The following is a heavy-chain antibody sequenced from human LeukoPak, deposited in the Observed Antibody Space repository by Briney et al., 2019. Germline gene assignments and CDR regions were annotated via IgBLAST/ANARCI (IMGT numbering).Heavy chain of an antibody. J-gene: IGHJ5*02. D-gene: IGHD2-15*01. V-gene: IGHV1-18*01. CDR1: GYTFTSYG. CDR2: ISAYNGNT. Sequence: GASVKVSCKASGYTFTSYGISWVRQAPGQGLEWMGWISAYNGNTNYAQKLQGRVTMTTDTSTSTAYMELRSLRSDDTAVYYCAREAINCSGGICYGWFDPWGQGTLVTVSS. CDR3: AREAINCSGGICYGWFDP.